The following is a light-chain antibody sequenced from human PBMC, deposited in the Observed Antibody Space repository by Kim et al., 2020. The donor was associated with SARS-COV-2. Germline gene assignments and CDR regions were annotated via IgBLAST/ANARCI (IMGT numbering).Light chain of an antibody. J-gene: IGKJ1*01. Sequence: EIVLTQSPGTLSLSPGERATLSCRASQSVTSCYLAWYQQKPGQPPRLLIYGASNRATGIPDRFSGSGSGTDFTLTISRLESEDLAVYYCQQYGSSPRTFGQGTKVEIK. CDR3: QQYGSSPRT. CDR2: GAS. V-gene: IGKV3-20*01. CDR1: QSVTSCY.